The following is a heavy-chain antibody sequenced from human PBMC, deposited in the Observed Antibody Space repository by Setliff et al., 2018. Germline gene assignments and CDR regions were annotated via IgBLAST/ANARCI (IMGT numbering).Heavy chain of an antibody. CDR1: GGSISSSTYY. D-gene: IGHD6-19*01. CDR2: IYYSGST. V-gene: IGHV4-39*07. CDR3: AREQWLDPPGYYYMDV. Sequence: SETLSLTCTVSGGSISSSTYYWGWIRQPPGKGLEWIGTIYYSGSTYYNPSLKSRVTISVDTSKNQFSLKLSSVTAADTAVYYCAREQWLDPPGYYYMDVWAKGTTVTVSS. J-gene: IGHJ6*03.